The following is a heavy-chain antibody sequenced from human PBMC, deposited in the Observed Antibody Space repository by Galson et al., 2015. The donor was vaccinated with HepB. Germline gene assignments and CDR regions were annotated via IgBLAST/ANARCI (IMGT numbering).Heavy chain of an antibody. CDR1: GFTFSGYA. J-gene: IGHJ4*02. CDR2: ISYDGSNK. D-gene: IGHD3-22*01. V-gene: IGHV3-30*04. CDR3: ARDPYYYDSSGHLDY. Sequence: SLRLSCAASGFTFSGYAMRWVRQAPGKGLEWVAVISYDGSNKYYADSVKGRFTISRDNSKNTLYLQMNSLRAEDTAVYYCARDPYYYDSSGHLDYWGQGTLVTVSS.